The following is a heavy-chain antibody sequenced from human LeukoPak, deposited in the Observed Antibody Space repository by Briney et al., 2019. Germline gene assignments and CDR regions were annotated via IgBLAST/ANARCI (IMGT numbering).Heavy chain of an antibody. V-gene: IGHV4-4*08. CDR1: GGSTSSYY. CDR3: ARQVVGATRGYFDY. D-gene: IGHD1-26*01. CDR2: IYTSGIISGNT. J-gene: IGHJ4*02. Sequence: PSETLSLTCSVSGGSTSSYYWSWIRQPPGKGLEWIGRIYTSGIISGNTNYNPSLKSRVTISVDTSKNQFSLKLSSVTAADTAVYYCARQVVGATRGYFDYWGQGTLVTVSS.